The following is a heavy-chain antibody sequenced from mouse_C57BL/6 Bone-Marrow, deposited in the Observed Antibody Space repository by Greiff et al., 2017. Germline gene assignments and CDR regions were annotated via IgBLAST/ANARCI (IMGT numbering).Heavy chain of an antibody. Sequence: QVQLQQPGAELVMPGASVKLSCKASGYTFTSYWMHWVKQRPGQGLEWIGEIDPSDSYTNYNQKFKGKSTLTVDKSSSTAYMQLSSLTSEDSAVYYCARLAGTADFDVWGTGTTVTVSS. V-gene: IGHV1-69*01. CDR3: ARLAGTADFDV. CDR1: GYTFTSYW. D-gene: IGHD4-1*01. CDR2: IDPSDSYT. J-gene: IGHJ1*03.